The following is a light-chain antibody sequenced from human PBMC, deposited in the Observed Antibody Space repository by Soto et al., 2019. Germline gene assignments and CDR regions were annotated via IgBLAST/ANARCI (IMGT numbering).Light chain of an antibody. J-gene: IGKJ4*01. Sequence: EIVMTQSPATLSVSPGERATLSCRASQSVSSDLVWYQQKAGQAPMLLIYDTSTRATGIPARFSGSGSGTEFTLTISSLQSEDSAVYHCQQYNKWPLTFGGGTKVEIK. CDR1: QSVSSD. CDR2: DTS. CDR3: QQYNKWPLT. V-gene: IGKV3-15*01.